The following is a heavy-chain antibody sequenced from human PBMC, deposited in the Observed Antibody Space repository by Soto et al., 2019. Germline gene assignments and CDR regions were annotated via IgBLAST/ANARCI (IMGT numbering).Heavy chain of an antibody. J-gene: IGHJ4*02. D-gene: IGHD4-17*01. CDR1: GFTFSSYS. CDR2: MSGSGGSS. CDR3: AKNTVCNTATCYFDY. V-gene: IGHV3-23*01. Sequence: EVQLLESGGGLVQPGGSLRLPCAASGFTFSSYSMSWVRQAPGMGLEWVSAMSGSGGSSYYADSVKGRFIISRDNSKNMLYLQMDSLRAEDTAVCYCAKNTVCNTATCYFDYWGQGTLVTVSS.